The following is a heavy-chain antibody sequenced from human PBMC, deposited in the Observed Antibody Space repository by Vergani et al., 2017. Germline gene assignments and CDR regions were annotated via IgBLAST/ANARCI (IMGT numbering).Heavy chain of an antibody. D-gene: IGHD2-8*01. J-gene: IGHJ5*01. CDR1: RFTFSTYW. CDR3: ASGYCTNSIGRGTVDS. Sequence: EVQLVESGGGLVQPGGSLRLSCGASRFTFSTYWMSWVRQAPGKGLEWVANIKQDGSEKDYVDSVKGRFTVTRDNAKNSLYLQMNSMRAEDTAVYYCASGYCTNSIGRGTVDSRGQGTLVTVS. CDR2: IKQDGSEK. V-gene: IGHV3-7*01.